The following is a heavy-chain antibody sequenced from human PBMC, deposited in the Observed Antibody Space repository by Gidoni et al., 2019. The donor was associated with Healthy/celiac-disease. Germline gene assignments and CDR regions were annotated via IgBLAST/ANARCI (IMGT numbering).Heavy chain of an antibody. Sequence: QVQLQQWGAGLLKPSETLSLTCAVYGGSFSGYYWSWIRQPPWKGLEWIGEINHSGSTNYNPSLKSRVTISVDTSKNQFSLKLSSVTAADTAVYYCARSEWSDAFDIWGQGTMVTVSS. V-gene: IGHV4-34*01. J-gene: IGHJ3*02. CDR1: GGSFSGYY. CDR2: INHSGST. D-gene: IGHD3-3*01. CDR3: ARSEWSDAFDI.